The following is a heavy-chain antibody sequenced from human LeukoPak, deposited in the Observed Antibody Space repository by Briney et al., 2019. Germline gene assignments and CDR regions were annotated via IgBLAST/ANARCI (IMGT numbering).Heavy chain of an antibody. CDR3: ARGGYYYYYYMDA. CDR2: INHSGST. V-gene: IGHV4-34*01. Sequence: SETLSLTCAVYGGSFSGYYWSWIRQPPGKGLEWIGEINHSGSTNYNPSLKSRVTISVDTSKNQFSLKLSSVTAADTAVYYCARGGYYYYYYMDAWGKGTTVTVSS. J-gene: IGHJ6*03. CDR1: GGSFSGYY.